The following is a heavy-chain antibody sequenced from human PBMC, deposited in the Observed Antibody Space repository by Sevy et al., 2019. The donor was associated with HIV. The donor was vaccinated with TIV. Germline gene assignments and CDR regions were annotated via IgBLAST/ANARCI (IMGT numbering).Heavy chain of an antibody. Sequence: ASVKVSCKASGYSFTGYYIHWVRQAPGQGLEWMGWINPNNGGTNYAQEFQGRVTMTRGTSISTVYMELSRLKSDDTAGYYCARAPVYCRGGNCYPYHFDYWGQGTLVTVSS. D-gene: IGHD2-15*01. J-gene: IGHJ4*02. CDR3: ARAPVYCRGGNCYPYHFDY. CDR1: GYSFTGYY. CDR2: INPNNGGT. V-gene: IGHV1-2*02.